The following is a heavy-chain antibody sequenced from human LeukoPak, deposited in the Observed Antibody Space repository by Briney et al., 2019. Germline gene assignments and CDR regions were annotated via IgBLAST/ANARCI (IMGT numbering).Heavy chain of an antibody. CDR3: ARSDVVRGVTYYYYYYMDV. CDR1: GGTFSSYA. CDR2: IIPIFGTA. D-gene: IGHD3-10*01. J-gene: IGHJ6*03. Sequence: SVKVSCKASGGTFSSYAISWVRQAPGQGLEWMGGIIPIFGTANYAQKFQGRVTITADESTSTAYMELSSLRSEDTAVYYCARSDVVRGVTYYYYYYMDVWGKGTTVTVPS. V-gene: IGHV1-69*01.